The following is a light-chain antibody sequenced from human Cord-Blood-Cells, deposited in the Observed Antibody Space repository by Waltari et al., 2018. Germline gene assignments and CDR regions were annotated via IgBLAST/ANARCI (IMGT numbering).Light chain of an antibody. CDR3: QQYYSTPLT. V-gene: IGKV4-1*01. CDR1: QSVLYSSNNKNY. J-gene: IGKJ4*01. CDR2: WAS. Sequence: DIVMTQSPDSLAVSLGERATINCKSSQSVLYSSNNKNYLAWYQQKPGQPPKLLIYWASTRESGVPDRFSGSGSGTDFTLTISSLQADDVAVYYCQQYYSTPLTFGGGTKVEFK.